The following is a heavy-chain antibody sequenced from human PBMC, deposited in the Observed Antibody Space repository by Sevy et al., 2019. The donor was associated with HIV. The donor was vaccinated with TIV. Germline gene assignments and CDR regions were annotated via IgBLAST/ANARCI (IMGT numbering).Heavy chain of an antibody. J-gene: IGHJ6*03. V-gene: IGHV3-7*01. CDR3: ASSLVEFSFFYYYYMDV. CDR2: IKQDGSEK. CDR1: GFTFSSYW. Sequence: GGSLRLSCAASGFTFSSYWMSWVRQAPGKGLEWVANIKQDGSEKYSVDSVKGRFTISRDNAKNSLYLQMNSLRAEDTAVYYCASSLVEFSFFYYYYMDVWGKGTTVTVSS. D-gene: IGHD3-16*02.